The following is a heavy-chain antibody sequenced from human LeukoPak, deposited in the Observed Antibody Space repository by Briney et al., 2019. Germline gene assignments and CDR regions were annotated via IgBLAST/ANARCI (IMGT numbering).Heavy chain of an antibody. CDR3: ARDIFGGTTFGWFDP. D-gene: IGHD1-7*01. J-gene: IGHJ5*02. CDR2: INPNIGGT. CDR1: GYTITGYY. V-gene: IGHV1-2*02. Sequence: GASVKVSYKASGYTITGYYMHWVRQAPGQGLEWMGWINPNIGGTNYAQKFQGRVTMTRDTSISTAYMELSRLRSDDTAVYYCARDIFGGTTFGWFDPWGQGTLVTVSS.